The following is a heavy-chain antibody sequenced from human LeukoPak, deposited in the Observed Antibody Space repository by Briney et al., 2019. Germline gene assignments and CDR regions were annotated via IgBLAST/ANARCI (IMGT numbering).Heavy chain of an antibody. CDR1: GGSFSGYY. J-gene: IGHJ5*02. CDR2: INHSGST. CDR3: ARQKAYYYASGTYYDRLGGFDP. V-gene: IGHV4-34*01. D-gene: IGHD3-10*01. Sequence: PSETLSLTCAVYGGSFSGYYWSWIRQPPGKGLEWLGKINHSGSTNYNPSLKSRVSISVDTSKNQFSLKLSSVTAADTAVFYCARQKAYYYASGTYYDRLGGFDPWGQGTLVTVSS.